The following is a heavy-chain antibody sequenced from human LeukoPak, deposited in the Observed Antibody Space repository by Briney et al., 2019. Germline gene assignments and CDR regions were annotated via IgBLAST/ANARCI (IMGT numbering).Heavy chain of an antibody. CDR2: IYYSGST. Sequence: PSETLSLTCTVSGGSISSSSYYWGWIRQPPGKWLEWIGSIYYSGSTYYNPSLKSRVTISVDTSKNQFSLKLSSVTAADTAVYYCARHPYGGYEPYDYWGQGTLVTVSS. CDR1: GGSISSSSYY. D-gene: IGHD5-12*01. J-gene: IGHJ4*02. CDR3: ARHPYGGYEPYDY. V-gene: IGHV4-39*01.